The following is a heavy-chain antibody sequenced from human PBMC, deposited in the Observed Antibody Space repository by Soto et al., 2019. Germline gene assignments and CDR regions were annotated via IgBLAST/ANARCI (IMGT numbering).Heavy chain of an antibody. CDR1: QFTFTTYW. J-gene: IGHJ5*02. D-gene: IGHD6-19*01. V-gene: IGHV3-74*01. CDR2: ITSDGTT. Sequence: EERLVESGGGLVQPGGSLRLSCAASQFTFTTYWMHWVRQVPGKGLMWVSRITSDGTTYYADSVQGQFSISTDDAKDTLYLQMDALRAEDAAVYYCDRDEEWLIGNLWGQGTLVTVSS. CDR3: DRDEEWLIGNL.